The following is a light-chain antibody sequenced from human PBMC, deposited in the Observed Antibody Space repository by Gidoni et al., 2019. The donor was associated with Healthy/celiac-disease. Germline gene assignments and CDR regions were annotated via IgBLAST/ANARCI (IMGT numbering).Light chain of an antibody. Sequence: SYELTHPPSVSVSPGQPASITCSGDKLGDKYACWYQQKPGQSPVPVIYQDSKRPSGIPERFSGSNSGNTATLTISGTQAMDEADYYCQAWDSSTVVFGGGTKLTVL. V-gene: IGLV3-1*01. J-gene: IGLJ2*01. CDR1: KLGDKY. CDR3: QAWDSSTVV. CDR2: QDS.